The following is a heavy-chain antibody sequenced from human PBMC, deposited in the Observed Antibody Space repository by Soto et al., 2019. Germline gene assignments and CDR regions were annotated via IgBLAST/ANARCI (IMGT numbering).Heavy chain of an antibody. CDR3: ASTEHAGGSYDWFDP. Sequence: QVQLVESGGGVVQPGRSLRLSCAASGFTFSSYGMHWVRQAPGKGLEWVAVISYDGSNKYYADSVKGRFTISRDNSKNTLYLQMNSLRAEDTAVYYCASTEHAGGSYDWFDPWGQGTLVTVSS. CDR1: GFTFSSYG. CDR2: ISYDGSNK. D-gene: IGHD1-26*01. J-gene: IGHJ5*02. V-gene: IGHV3-30*03.